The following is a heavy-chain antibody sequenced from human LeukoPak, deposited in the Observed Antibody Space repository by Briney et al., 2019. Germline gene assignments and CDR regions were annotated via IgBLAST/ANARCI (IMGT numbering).Heavy chain of an antibody. D-gene: IGHD2-2*01. CDR1: GFTFSSYA. CDR2: ISGSGGST. J-gene: IGHJ3*02. Sequence: GGSLRLSCAPSGFTFSSYAMSWVRPAPGKGLEWVSAISGSGGSTYYADSVKGRFTISRDNSKNTLYLQMNSLRAEDTAVYYCAKDGRIVVVPAAAPTYAFDIWGQGTMVTVSS. V-gene: IGHV3-23*01. CDR3: AKDGRIVVVPAAAPTYAFDI.